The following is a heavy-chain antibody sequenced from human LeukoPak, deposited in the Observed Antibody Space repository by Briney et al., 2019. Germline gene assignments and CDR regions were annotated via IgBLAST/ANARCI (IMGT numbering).Heavy chain of an antibody. Sequence: GGSLRLSCAASGFTFSNAWMSWVRQAPGKGLEWVGRIKSKTDGGTTDYAAPVKGRFTISRDDSKNTLYLQMNSLKTEDTAVYYCTTGGPTVRDDAFDIWGQGTMVTVSS. CDR3: TTGGPTVRDDAFDI. J-gene: IGHJ3*02. D-gene: IGHD3-10*01. CDR2: IKSKTDGGTT. V-gene: IGHV3-15*01. CDR1: GFTFSNAW.